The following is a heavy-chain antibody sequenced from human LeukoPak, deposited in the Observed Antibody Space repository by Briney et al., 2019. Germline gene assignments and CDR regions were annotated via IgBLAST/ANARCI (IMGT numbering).Heavy chain of an antibody. CDR3: ARGVGWFDP. D-gene: IGHD2-2*01. CDR2: INEDGSEK. J-gene: IGHJ5*02. V-gene: IGHV3-7*04. Sequence: GGSLRLSCEASGFSFSDHWMSWVRQAPGKGLEWVANINEDGSEKNYVDSVKGRFTISRDIAKKSVYLQMNSLRAEDTAMYYCARGVGWFDPWGQGTLVTVSS. CDR1: GFSFSDHW.